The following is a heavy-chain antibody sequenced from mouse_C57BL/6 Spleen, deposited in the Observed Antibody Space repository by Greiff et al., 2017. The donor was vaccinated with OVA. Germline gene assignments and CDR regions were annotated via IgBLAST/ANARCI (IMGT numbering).Heavy chain of an antibody. V-gene: IGHV5-17*01. CDR2: ISSGSSTI. D-gene: IGHD1-1*01. CDR3: ARVGTYYGSSWGFDY. CDR1: GFTFSDYG. J-gene: IGHJ2*01. Sequence: EVMLVESGGGLVKPGGSLKLSCAASGFTFSDYGMHWVRQAPEKGLEWVAYISSGSSTIYYADTVKGRSTISRDNANNTLFLQMTSLRSEDTAMYYCARVGTYYGSSWGFDYWGQGTTLTVSS.